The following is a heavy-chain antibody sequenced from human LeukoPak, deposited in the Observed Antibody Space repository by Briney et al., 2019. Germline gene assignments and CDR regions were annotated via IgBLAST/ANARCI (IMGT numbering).Heavy chain of an antibody. Sequence: GGTLRLSCAASGFTFSSYGMSWVRQAPGKGLEWVSAISASGGSTYYADSVKGRFTISRDNSKNTLYLQMNSLRSDDTAVYYCARDGPYGDYPSYYYMDVWGKGTTVTVSS. J-gene: IGHJ6*03. D-gene: IGHD4-17*01. CDR1: GFTFSSYG. CDR2: ISASGGST. CDR3: ARDGPYGDYPSYYYMDV. V-gene: IGHV3-23*01.